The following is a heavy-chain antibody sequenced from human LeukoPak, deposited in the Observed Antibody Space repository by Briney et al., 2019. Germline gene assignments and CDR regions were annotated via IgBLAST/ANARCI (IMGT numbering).Heavy chain of an antibody. CDR2: IIPIFGTA. CDR3: ARGRSGYYSSAFDY. CDR1: GGTFISYA. Sequence: GSSVKVSCKASGGTFISYAISWVRQAPGQGLEWMGGIIPIFGTANYAQKFQGRVTITTDESTNTAYMELSSLRSEDTAVYYCARGRSGYYSSAFDYWGQGTLVTVSS. V-gene: IGHV1-69*05. J-gene: IGHJ4*02. D-gene: IGHD3-22*01.